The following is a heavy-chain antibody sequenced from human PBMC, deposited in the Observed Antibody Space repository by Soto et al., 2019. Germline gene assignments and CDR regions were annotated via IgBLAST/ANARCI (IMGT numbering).Heavy chain of an antibody. Sequence: QVLLVQSGAEVKKPGSSVKVSCKASGGTFSSYAISWVRQAPGQGLEWMGGIIPIFGTANYAQKFQGRVTITADESTSTAYMELSSLRSEDTAVYYCARGGPYYYGSGSYYNDWFDPWGQGTLVTVSS. CDR3: ARGGPYYYGSGSYYNDWFDP. D-gene: IGHD3-10*01. CDR2: IIPIFGTA. J-gene: IGHJ5*02. CDR1: GGTFSSYA. V-gene: IGHV1-69*01.